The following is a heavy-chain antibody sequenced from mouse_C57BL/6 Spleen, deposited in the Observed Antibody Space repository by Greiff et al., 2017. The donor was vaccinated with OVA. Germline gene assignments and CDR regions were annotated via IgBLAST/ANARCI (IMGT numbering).Heavy chain of an antibody. D-gene: IGHD1-1*01. CDR2: IYPGDGDT. Sequence: VQLQQSGAELVKPGASVKISCKASGYAFSSYWMNWVKQRPGKGLEWIGQIYPGDGDTNYNGKFKGKATLTADKSSSTAYMQLSSLTSEDSAVYFCARTYYGSRGYFDGWGTGTTVTVSS. V-gene: IGHV1-80*01. CDR3: ARTYYGSRGYFDG. CDR1: GYAFSSYW. J-gene: IGHJ1*03.